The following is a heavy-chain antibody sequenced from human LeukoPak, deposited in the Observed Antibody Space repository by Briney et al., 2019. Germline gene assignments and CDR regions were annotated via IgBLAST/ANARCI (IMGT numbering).Heavy chain of an antibody. V-gene: IGHV3-23*01. CDR3: GRDPNGDYIGAFDM. CDR1: GFTFNTYA. J-gene: IGHJ3*02. CDR2: ISTSGFNT. Sequence: PGGSLRLSCAASGFTFNTYAMTWVRQAPGKGLEWVSVISTSGFNTYYADSVKGRFTISRDNSKNTLYLQMYSLRAEDTAIYYCGRDPNGDYIGAFDMRGQGTVVTVSS. D-gene: IGHD4-17*01.